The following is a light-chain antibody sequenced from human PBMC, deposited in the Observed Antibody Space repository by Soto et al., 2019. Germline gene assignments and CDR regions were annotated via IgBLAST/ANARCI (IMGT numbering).Light chain of an antibody. CDR3: MQGTHWPRT. Sequence: DVVMTQSPLSLPVTLGQPASISCRSSQSLVYSDGNTYLNWFQQRPGQSPRRLIYKVSNRDSGVPDRLNGSGSGTDFTLKISRVDAEDVGVYYCMQGTHWPRTFGQWTKVEIK. J-gene: IGKJ1*01. CDR2: KVS. V-gene: IGKV2-30*01. CDR1: QSLVYSDGNTY.